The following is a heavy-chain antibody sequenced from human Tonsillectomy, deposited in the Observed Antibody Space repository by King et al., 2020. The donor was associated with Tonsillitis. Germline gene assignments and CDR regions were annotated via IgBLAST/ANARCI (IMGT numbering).Heavy chain of an antibody. V-gene: IGHV2-5*01. J-gene: IGHJ4*02. D-gene: IGHD2-15*01. CDR2: IYWNDDK. CDR1: GFSLSTSGVG. Sequence: ITLKESGPTLVKPTQTLTLTCTFSGFSLSTSGVGVGWIRQPPGKALEWLALIYWNDDKRYSPSLKSRLTITKDTSKHQVVLTMTNMDPVDTTTYYCAHSFYCCRGTCYSLDFVDYWGQGPLVTVSS. CDR3: AHSFYCCRGTCYSLDFVDY.